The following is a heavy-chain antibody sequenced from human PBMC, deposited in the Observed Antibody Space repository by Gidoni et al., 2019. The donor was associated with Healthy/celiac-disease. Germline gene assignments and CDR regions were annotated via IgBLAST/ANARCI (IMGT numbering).Heavy chain of an antibody. CDR2: ISSSSSTI. D-gene: IGHD6-13*01. V-gene: IGHV3-48*04. CDR1: GFTFSSYS. J-gene: IGHJ6*02. CDR3: ARPQSSSSSTYYYYGMDV. Sequence: EVQLVESGGGLVQPGGSLRLSCAASGFTFSSYSMNWVRQAPGKGLRWFSYISSSSSTIYYADSVKGRFTISRDNAKNSLYLQMNSLRAEDTAVYYCARPQSSSSSTYYYYGMDVWGQGTTVTVSS.